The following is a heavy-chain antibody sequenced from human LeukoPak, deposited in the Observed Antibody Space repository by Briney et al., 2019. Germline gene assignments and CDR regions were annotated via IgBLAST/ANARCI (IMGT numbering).Heavy chain of an antibody. Sequence: EASVKVSCKASGYTFTSYGISWVRQAPGQGLEWMGGIIPIFGTANYAQKFQGRVTITTDESTSTAYMELSSLRSEDTAVYYCARADTAMANFDYWGQGTLVTVSS. J-gene: IGHJ4*02. CDR2: IIPIFGTA. CDR3: ARADTAMANFDY. D-gene: IGHD5-18*01. CDR1: GYTFTSYG. V-gene: IGHV1-69*05.